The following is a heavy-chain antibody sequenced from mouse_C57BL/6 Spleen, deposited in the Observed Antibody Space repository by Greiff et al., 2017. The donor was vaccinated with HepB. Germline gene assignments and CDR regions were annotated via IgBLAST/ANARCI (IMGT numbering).Heavy chain of an antibody. CDR1: GYTFTDYY. D-gene: IGHD1-1*01. J-gene: IGHJ1*03. Sequence: VQLKESGPVLVKPGASVKMSCKASGYTFTDYYMNWVKQSHGKSLEWIGVINPYNGGTSYNQKFKGKATLTVDKSSSTAYMELNSLTSEDSAVYYCARQIHYGSSFHWYFDVWGTGTTVTVSS. V-gene: IGHV1-19*01. CDR2: INPYNGGT. CDR3: ARQIHYGSSFHWYFDV.